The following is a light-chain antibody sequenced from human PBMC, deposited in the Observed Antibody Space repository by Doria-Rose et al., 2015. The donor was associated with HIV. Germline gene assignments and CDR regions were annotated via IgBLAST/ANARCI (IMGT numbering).Light chain of an antibody. CDR1: QSFSSTY. V-gene: IGKV3-20*01. Sequence: EIVLTQPPGTLSLSPGERATLSCRASQSFSSTYLAWYQQKPGQAPSLLIYDGSTRATGIPDRFSASGSGTDFTLTINRLEPEDFALYYCHQYGTSWTFGQGTKAEI. CDR2: DGS. CDR3: HQYGTSWT. J-gene: IGKJ1*01.